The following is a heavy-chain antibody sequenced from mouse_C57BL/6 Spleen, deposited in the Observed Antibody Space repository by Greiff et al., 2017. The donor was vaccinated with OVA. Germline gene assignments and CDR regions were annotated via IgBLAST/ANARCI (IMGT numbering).Heavy chain of an antibody. J-gene: IGHJ3*01. CDR1: GYTFTSYW. V-gene: IGHV1-50*01. D-gene: IGHD2-1*01. CDR3: ARSGGNFFAY. Sequence: VQLQQPGAELVKPGASVKLSCKASGYTFTSYWMQWVKQRPGQGLEWIGEIDPSDSYTNYNQKFKGKATLTVDTSSSTAYMQLSSLTSEDSAVYYCARSGGNFFAYWGQGTLVTVSA. CDR2: IDPSDSYT.